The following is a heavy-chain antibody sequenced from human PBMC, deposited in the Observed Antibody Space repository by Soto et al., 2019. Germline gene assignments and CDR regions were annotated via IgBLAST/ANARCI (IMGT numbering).Heavy chain of an antibody. CDR3: ARAPYSSSSVIAFFDY. Sequence: GGSLRLSCAASGFTFSSYAMHWVRQAPGKGLEWVAVISYDGSNKYYADSVKGRFTISRDNSKNTLYLQMNSLRAEDTAVYYCARAPYSSSSVIAFFDYWGQGTLVTVPS. D-gene: IGHD6-6*01. CDR1: GFTFSSYA. V-gene: IGHV3-30-3*01. CDR2: ISYDGSNK. J-gene: IGHJ4*02.